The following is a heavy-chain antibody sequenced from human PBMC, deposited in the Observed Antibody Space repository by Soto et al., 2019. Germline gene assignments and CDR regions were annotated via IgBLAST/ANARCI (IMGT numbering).Heavy chain of an antibody. V-gene: IGHV1-18*01. J-gene: IGHJ4*02. CDR1: GYTFTSYG. CDR3: ARGGRGLPFDRNPFDY. Sequence: QVQLVQSGAEVKKPGASVKVSCKASGYTFTSYGISWVRQAPGQGLEWMGWISAYNGNTNYAQKLQGRVTMTTDTSTSTAYRGGGGLRSDDTAVYYCARGGRGLPFDRNPFDYWGQGTLVTVSS. CDR2: ISAYNGNT. D-gene: IGHD1-1*01.